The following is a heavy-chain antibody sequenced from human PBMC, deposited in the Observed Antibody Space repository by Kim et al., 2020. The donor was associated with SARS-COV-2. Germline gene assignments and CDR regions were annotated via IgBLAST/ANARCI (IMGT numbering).Heavy chain of an antibody. V-gene: IGHV4-34*01. D-gene: IGHD3-10*01. CDR2: INHSGST. J-gene: IGHJ4*02. CDR3: ARGATSKRNGSGSYVFDY. Sequence: SETLSLTCAVYGGSFSGYYWSWIRQPPGKGLEWIGEINHSGSTNYNPSLKSRVTISVDTSKNQFSLKLSSVTAADTAVYYCARGATSKRNGSGSYVFDYWGQGTLVTVSS. CDR1: GGSFSGYY.